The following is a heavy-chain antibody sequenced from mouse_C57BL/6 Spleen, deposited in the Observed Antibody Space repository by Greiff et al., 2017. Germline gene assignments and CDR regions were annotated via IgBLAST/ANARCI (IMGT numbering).Heavy chain of an antibody. CDR2: IYPGSGNT. V-gene: IGHV1-66*01. CDR3: AGTTADWYFDV. CDR1: GYSFTSYY. Sequence: QVQLQQSGPELVKPGASVKISCKASGYSFTSYYIHWVKQRPGQGLEWIGWIYPGSGNTKYNEKFKGKATLTADTSSSTAYMQLSSLTSEDSAVYYCAGTTADWYFDVWGTGTTVTVSS. D-gene: IGHD1-2*01. J-gene: IGHJ1*03.